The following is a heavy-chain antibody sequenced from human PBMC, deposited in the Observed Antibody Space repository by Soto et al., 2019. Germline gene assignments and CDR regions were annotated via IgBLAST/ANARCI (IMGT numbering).Heavy chain of an antibody. CDR2: MKPDSGNT. CDR3: ASGRVRRTWFDP. J-gene: IGHJ5*02. V-gene: IGHV1-8*01. Sequence: QVQLVQSGAEVKKPGASVKVSCKASGYTFTNYDIHWVRQATGQGLEWMGWMKPDSGNTGQSKQFQGRVTMTRDTSISTAYMEMSSLRSEDTAVYYCASGRVRRTWFDPWGQGTLVTVSS. CDR1: GYTFTNYD.